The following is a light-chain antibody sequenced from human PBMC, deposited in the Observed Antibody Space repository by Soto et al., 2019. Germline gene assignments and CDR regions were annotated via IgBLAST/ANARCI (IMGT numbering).Light chain of an antibody. V-gene: IGKV3-11*01. CDR3: HQRSSWPIT. CDR1: QSVGSSY. Sequence: EVVLTQSPGTLSLSPGESTTLSCRASQSVGSSYLAWYQEKPGQAPRLLIYDAFNRATGIPARFSGSGSGTDFTLTISSLEPEDFAVYYCHQRSSWPITFGQGTRLEI. CDR2: DAF. J-gene: IGKJ5*01.